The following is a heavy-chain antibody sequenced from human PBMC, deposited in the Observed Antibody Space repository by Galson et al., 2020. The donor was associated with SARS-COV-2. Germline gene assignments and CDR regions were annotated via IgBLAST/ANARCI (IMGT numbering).Heavy chain of an antibody. CDR2: IYYSGST. CDR3: ARHTFTVTHEANLDY. J-gene: IGHJ4*02. Sequence: ETSETLSLTCTVSGGSISSSSYYWGWIRQPPGKGLEWIGSIYYSGSTYYNPSLKTRVTITVDTSKNQFTLKLSSVTAADTAVYYCARHTFTVTHEANLDYWGQGTLVTVSS. CDR1: GGSISSSSYY. D-gene: IGHD4-17*01. V-gene: IGHV4-39*01.